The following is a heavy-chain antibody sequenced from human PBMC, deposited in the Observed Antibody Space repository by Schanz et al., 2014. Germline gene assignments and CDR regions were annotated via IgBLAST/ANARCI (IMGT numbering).Heavy chain of an antibody. CDR2: IIPLFDTT. CDR3: ARGRGCTGGSCYSWFDL. CDR1: GGTFSSYA. Sequence: QAQLVQSGAEVKKPGSSVKVSCKTSGGTFSSYAISWVRQAPGQGLEWMGRIIPLFDTTNYAQKFQGRVMITADKSTSTAYMELSSLTSDDTAVYYCARGRGCTGGSCYSWFDLWGQGTLVTVAS. D-gene: IGHD2-15*01. V-gene: IGHV1-69*14. J-gene: IGHJ5*02.